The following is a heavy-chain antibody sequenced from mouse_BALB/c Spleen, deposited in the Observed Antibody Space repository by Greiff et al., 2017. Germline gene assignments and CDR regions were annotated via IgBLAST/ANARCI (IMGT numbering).Heavy chain of an antibody. Sequence: EVKLMESGGGLVQPGGSMKLSCVASGFTFSNYWMNWVRQSPEKGLEWVAEIRLKSNNYATHYAESVKGRFTISRDDSKSSVYLQMNNLRAEDTGIYYCTRGYYGSSYDYWGQGTLVTVSA. V-gene: IGHV6-6*02. CDR3: TRGYYGSSYDY. CDR2: IRLKSNNYAT. D-gene: IGHD1-1*01. J-gene: IGHJ3*01. CDR1: GFTFSNYW.